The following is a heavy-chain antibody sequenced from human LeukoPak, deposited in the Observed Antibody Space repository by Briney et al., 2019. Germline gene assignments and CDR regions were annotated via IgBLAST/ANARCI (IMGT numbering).Heavy chain of an antibody. CDR1: GYTFTVYY. J-gene: IGHJ4*02. V-gene: IGHV1-2*02. CDR3: ARVPIVGATILDY. D-gene: IGHD1-26*01. CDR2: INPNSGGT. Sequence: ASVKVSCKASGYTFTVYYMHWVRQAPGQGLEWMGWINPNSGGTNYAQKFQGRVTMTRDTSISTAYMELSRLRSDDTAVYYCARVPIVGATILDYWGQGTLVTVSS.